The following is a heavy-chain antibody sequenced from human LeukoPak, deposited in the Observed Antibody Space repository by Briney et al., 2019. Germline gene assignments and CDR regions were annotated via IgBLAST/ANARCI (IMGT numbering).Heavy chain of an antibody. D-gene: IGHD1-1*01. J-gene: IGHJ5*02. CDR3: ARVGSDWNDVRYNWFDP. CDR2: TSYSEGT. CDR1: GGSVSRGGYY. V-gene: IGHV4-31*03. Sequence: SETLSLTCTVSGGSVSRGGYYWNWIRQHPGKGLEWIGFTSYSEGTYYNPSLMSRITISVDRSQNQFSLKMRDVTAADTAVYYCARVGSDWNDVRYNWFDPWGQGTLVTVSS.